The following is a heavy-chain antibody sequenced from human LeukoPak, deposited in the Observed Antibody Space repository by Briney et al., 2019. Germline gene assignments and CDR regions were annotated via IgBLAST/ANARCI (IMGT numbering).Heavy chain of an antibody. CDR1: GYTFTSYY. J-gene: IGHJ4*02. V-gene: IGHV1-46*03. Sequence: ASVKVSCKASGYTFTSYYMHWVRQAPGQGLEWMGIINPSGGSTSYAQKFQGRVTMTRDTSTSTVYMELSSLRSEDTALYYCATNGGGDSGYGNFDYWGQGTLVTVSS. CDR3: ATNGGGDSGYGNFDY. CDR2: INPSGGST. D-gene: IGHD5-12*01.